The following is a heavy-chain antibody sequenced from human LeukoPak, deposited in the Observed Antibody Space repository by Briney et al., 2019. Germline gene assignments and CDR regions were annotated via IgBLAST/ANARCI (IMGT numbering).Heavy chain of an antibody. J-gene: IGHJ4*02. CDR3: AKVLKWGYYASSGPIHR. Sequence: PGGSLRLSCAASGLTLDDYAMHWVRQAPGKGLEWVSLISGDGGSTYYADSVKGRFTISRDNSKNSLYLQMNSLRTEDTALYYCAKVLKWGYYASSGPIHRWGEGTLVTVSS. V-gene: IGHV3-43*02. D-gene: IGHD3-22*01. CDR1: GLTLDDYA. CDR2: ISGDGGST.